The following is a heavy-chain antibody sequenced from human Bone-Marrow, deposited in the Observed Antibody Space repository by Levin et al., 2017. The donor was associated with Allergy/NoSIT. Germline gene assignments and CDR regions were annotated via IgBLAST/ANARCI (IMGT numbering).Heavy chain of an antibody. CDR1: GFTFSSYW. Sequence: GGSLRLSCAASGFTFSSYWMHWVRQAPGKGLVWVSHIDSDGTSTRYAASVRGRFTISRDNAKNTLYLQMNSLRAEDTAVYYCARDRNNGDLDFWGQGTLVTVSS. CDR2: IDSDGTST. J-gene: IGHJ4*02. D-gene: IGHD4-17*01. CDR3: ARDRNNGDLDF. V-gene: IGHV3-74*01.